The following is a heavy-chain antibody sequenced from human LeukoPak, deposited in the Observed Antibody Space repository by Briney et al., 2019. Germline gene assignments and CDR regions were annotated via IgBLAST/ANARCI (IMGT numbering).Heavy chain of an antibody. CDR3: ARDNSYGSDY. Sequence: GGSLRLSCAASGFTFSSYWMHWVRQAPGKGLVWVSRITTDGTSTSYADSMKGRFTISRDNAKNTLYLQMNSLRAEDTAVYYCARDNSYGSDYWGQGTLVTVSS. CDR2: ITTDGTST. J-gene: IGHJ4*02. CDR1: GFTFSSYW. D-gene: IGHD5-18*01. V-gene: IGHV3-74*01.